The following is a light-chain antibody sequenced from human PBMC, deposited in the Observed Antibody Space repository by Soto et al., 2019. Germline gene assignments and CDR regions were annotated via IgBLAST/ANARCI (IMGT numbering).Light chain of an antibody. J-gene: IGKJ5*01. CDR3: QQYGSSPIT. CDR1: QSVTNSS. V-gene: IGKV3-20*01. Sequence: EIVFAQSACTLSLSPGERATLSCRASQSVTNSSLAWYQQKPGQAPRLLIYGAFTRATGIPARFSGSGSGTEFTLTISSLQSEDFAAYYCQQYGSSPITFGQGTRLEIK. CDR2: GAF.